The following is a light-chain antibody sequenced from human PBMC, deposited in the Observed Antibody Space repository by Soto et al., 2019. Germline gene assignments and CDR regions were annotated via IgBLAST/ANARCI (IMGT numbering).Light chain of an antibody. CDR1: SSNIGSHT. CDR2: SNN. CDR3: AAWHDSLNGPV. V-gene: IGLV1-44*01. Sequence: VLTQPPSASGTPGQRVTISCSGGSSNIGSHTVNWYQHLPGTAPKLLIYSNNQRPSGVPDRFSGSVSGTSASLAISGLQSEDEADYYCAAWHDSLNGPVFGGGTQLTVL. J-gene: IGLJ2*01.